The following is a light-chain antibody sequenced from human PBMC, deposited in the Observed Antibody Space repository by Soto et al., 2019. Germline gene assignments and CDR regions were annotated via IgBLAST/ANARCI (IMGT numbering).Light chain of an antibody. CDR1: SSDVGGYNY. V-gene: IGLV2-14*03. CDR2: DVS. J-gene: IGLJ1*01. CDR3: SSYTSSTTNV. Sequence: QSALTQPASVSGSAGQSITISCTGTSSDVGGYNYVSWYQQHPGKAPKLLINDVSNRPSGISDRFSGSKSGNTASLTISGLQDEDEADYYCSSYTSSTTNVFGTGTKVTV.